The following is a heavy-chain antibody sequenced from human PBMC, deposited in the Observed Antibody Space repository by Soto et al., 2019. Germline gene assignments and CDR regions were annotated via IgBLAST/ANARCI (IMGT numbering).Heavy chain of an antibody. Sequence: PSETLSLTCXVSGGSISSSSYYWGWIRQPPGKGLEWIGSIYYSGSTYYNPSLKSRVTISVDTSKNQFSLKLSSVTAADTAVYYCSLLYYYDSSGYYDADFDYWGQGTLVTV. V-gene: IGHV4-39*01. D-gene: IGHD3-22*01. CDR1: GGSISSSSYY. CDR2: IYYSGST. J-gene: IGHJ4*02. CDR3: SLLYYYDSSGYYDADFDY.